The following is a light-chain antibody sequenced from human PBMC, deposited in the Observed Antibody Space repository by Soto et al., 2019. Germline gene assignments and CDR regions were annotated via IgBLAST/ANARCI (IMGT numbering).Light chain of an antibody. J-gene: IGKJ1*01. CDR1: QSVSSY. CDR2: GAS. V-gene: IGKV3-20*01. Sequence: EIVLTQSPGTLSLSPGERATLSCRASQSVSSYLAWYQQKPGQAPRLLIYGASSRATGIPDRFSASGSGTDFTLTISRLEPEDFAVYYCQHYGSSSRTFGQGTKVETK. CDR3: QHYGSSSRT.